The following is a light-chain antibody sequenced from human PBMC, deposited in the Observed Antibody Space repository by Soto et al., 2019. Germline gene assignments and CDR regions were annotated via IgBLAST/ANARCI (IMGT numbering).Light chain of an antibody. Sequence: QPVRTQPRSVSGSPGQSVAISGTGTSSDVGGYDFVSWYQQHPGKAPKLMISDVSKRPSGVPDRFSGSKSGNTASLTISGLQAEDEADYYCCSYAGDLALFGGGTK. J-gene: IGLJ2*01. CDR2: DVS. V-gene: IGLV2-11*01. CDR3: CSYAGDLAL. CDR1: SSDVGGYDF.